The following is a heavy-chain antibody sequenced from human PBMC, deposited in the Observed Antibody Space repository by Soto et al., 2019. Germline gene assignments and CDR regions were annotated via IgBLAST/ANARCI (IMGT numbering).Heavy chain of an antibody. J-gene: IGHJ5*02. V-gene: IGHV1-18*01. CDR1: GYTFSRYG. D-gene: IGHD3-10*01. Sequence: ASVKVSCKTSGYTFSRYGISWVRQAPGQGLEWMGWISAYNGNTNYAQKLQGRVTMTTDTSTSTAYMELRSLRSDDTAVYYCARDGSGSYYVPNWFDPWGQGTLVTVSS. CDR3: ARDGSGSYYVPNWFDP. CDR2: ISAYNGNT.